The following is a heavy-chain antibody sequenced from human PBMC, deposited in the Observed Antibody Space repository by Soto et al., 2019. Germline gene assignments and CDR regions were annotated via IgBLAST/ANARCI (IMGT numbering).Heavy chain of an antibody. CDR2: ISWNSDGK. Sequence: EVQLVESGGGLVPPGRSLRLSCVASGFAFHDYAMHWVRQAPGKGLEWVSGISWNSDGKAYADSVKGRFTISRDNAKNSLYLQMNSLRPGDTALYYCAKASAAAAPIFDSWGQGTLVTVSS. CDR3: AKASAAAAPIFDS. CDR1: GFAFHDYA. V-gene: IGHV3-9*01. J-gene: IGHJ4*02. D-gene: IGHD6-13*01.